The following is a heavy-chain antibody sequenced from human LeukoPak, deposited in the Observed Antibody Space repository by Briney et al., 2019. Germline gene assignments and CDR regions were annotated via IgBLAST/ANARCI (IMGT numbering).Heavy chain of an antibody. D-gene: IGHD7-27*01. J-gene: IGHJ1*01. Sequence: ASVKVSCKASGYTFTGYYMHWVRQAPGQGLEWMGWINPNSGGTNYAQKFQGRVTMTRDTSISTAYMELSSLRSDDTAVYYCARGHSWGAEYFQHWGQGTLVTVSS. CDR3: ARGHSWGAEYFQH. V-gene: IGHV1-2*02. CDR2: INPNSGGT. CDR1: GYTFTGYY.